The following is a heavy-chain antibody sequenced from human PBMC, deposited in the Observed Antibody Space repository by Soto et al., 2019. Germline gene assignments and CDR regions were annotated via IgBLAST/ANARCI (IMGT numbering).Heavy chain of an antibody. CDR2: IIPIFGTA. D-gene: IGHD6-13*01. J-gene: IGHJ4*02. V-gene: IGHV1-69*01. Sequence: QVQLVQSGAEVKKPGSSVKVSCKASGGTFSSYAISWVRQAPGQGLEWMGGIIPIFGTANYAQKFQGRVTITADESTSTAYMELSSLRAEDTAVYYCARGVYSSSWYHHDYWGEGTLVTVSS. CDR3: ARGVYSSSWYHHDY. CDR1: GGTFSSYA.